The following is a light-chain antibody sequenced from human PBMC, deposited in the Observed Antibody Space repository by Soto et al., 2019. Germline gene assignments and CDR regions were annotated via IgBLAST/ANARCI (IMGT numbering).Light chain of an antibody. J-gene: IGKJ2*01. CDR3: QQGST. V-gene: IGKV3-20*01. Sequence: DSGLTQSPGTLSLSPGARATLSCRASQSVSSSYLAWYQQKPGQAPRLLIYGASSRATGIPDRFSGSGSGTDFTLTISRLEPEDFAVYYCQQGSTFGQGTKLEIK. CDR2: GAS. CDR1: QSVSSSY.